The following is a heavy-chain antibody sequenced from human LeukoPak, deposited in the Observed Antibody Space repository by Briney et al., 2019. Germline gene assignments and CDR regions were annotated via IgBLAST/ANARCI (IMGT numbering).Heavy chain of an antibody. CDR3: AREPSGYCGYDAVDY. CDR2: ISSSSSYI. V-gene: IGHV3-21*01. CDR1: GFTFSSYS. D-gene: IGHD5-12*01. Sequence: GGSLRLSCAASGFTFSSYSMNWVRQAPGKGLEWVSSISSSSSYIYYADSVKGRFTISRDNAKNSLYLQMNSLRAEDTAVYYCAREPSGYCGYDAVDYWGQGTLVTVSS. J-gene: IGHJ4*02.